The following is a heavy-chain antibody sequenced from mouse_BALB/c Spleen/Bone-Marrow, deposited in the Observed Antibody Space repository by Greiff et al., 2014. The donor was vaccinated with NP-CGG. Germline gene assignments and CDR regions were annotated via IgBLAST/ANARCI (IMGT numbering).Heavy chain of an antibody. Sequence: EVKLVESGAGLVMPGASVKLSCTVSGFNIKDTYMHWVKQRPQQGLDWIGRIDPASDYSQYDPKFQGKATITADTSSNTAYLQLSSLTSEDTAVYFCASLTGTFDYWGQGTTLTVSS. D-gene: IGHD4-1*01. CDR3: ASLTGTFDY. V-gene: IGHV14-3*02. CDR1: GFNIKDTY. CDR2: IDPASDYS. J-gene: IGHJ2*01.